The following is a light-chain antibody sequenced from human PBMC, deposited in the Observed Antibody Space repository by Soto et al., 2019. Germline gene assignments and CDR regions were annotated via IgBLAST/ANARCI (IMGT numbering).Light chain of an antibody. CDR2: GTS. CDR1: QSVTGSS. Sequence: VLTQSPGTLSLSPGERATLSCRASQSVTGSSLAWYQQRPGQAPSLLIFGTSNRATGIPDRFSGSGSGTDFALTISRLEPEDFVVYYCQQYGDSPLPFGGGTKVEI. J-gene: IGKJ4*01. V-gene: IGKV3-20*01. CDR3: QQYGDSPLP.